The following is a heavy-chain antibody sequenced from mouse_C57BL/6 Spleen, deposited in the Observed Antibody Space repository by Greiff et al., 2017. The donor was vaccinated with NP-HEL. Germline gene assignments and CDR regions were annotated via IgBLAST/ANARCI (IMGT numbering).Heavy chain of an antibody. CDR2: IDPENGDT. CDR3: TTAAQAHYFDY. CDR1: GFNIKDVY. Sequence: VQLQQSGAELVRPGASVKLSCTASGFNIKDVYMHWVKQRPEQGLEWIGWIDPENGDTEYASKFQGKATITADTSSNTAYLQLSSLTSEDTAVYYCTTAAQAHYFDYWGQGTTLTVSS. J-gene: IGHJ2*01. V-gene: IGHV14-4*01. D-gene: IGHD3-2*02.